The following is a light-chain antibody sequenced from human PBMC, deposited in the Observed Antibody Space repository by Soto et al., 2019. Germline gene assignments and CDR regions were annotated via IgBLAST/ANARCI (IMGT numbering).Light chain of an antibody. CDR2: KAS. CDR1: QNIISW. V-gene: IGKV1-5*03. Sequence: DIQMTQSHSTLSASVGDRVTITCRASQNIISWLAWYQQKPGKAPKLLIYKASNLESGVPSRFSGSGSGTEFTLTISSLQPDDFATYYSLQPYSYRPFSQGTNVAIK. CDR3: LQPYSYRP. J-gene: IGKJ1*01.